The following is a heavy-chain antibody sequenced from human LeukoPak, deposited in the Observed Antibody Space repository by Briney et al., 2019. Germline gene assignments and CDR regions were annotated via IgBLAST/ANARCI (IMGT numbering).Heavy chain of an antibody. CDR2: INPNSGGT. D-gene: IGHD5-18*01. CDR1: GGTFSSYA. Sequence: VASVKVSCKASGGTFSSYAISWVRQAPGQGLEWMGRINPNSGGTNYAQKFQGRVTMTRDTSISTAYMELSRLRSDDTAVYYCARRGGYSYGYNYFDYWGQGTLVTVSS. J-gene: IGHJ4*02. CDR3: ARRGGYSYGYNYFDY. V-gene: IGHV1-2*06.